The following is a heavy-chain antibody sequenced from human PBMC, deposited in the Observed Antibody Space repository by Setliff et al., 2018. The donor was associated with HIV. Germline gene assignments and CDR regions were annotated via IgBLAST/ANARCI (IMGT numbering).Heavy chain of an antibody. CDR2: IYSRGST. Sequence: PSETLSLTCTVSGGSISSSSYYWGWIRQAPGKGLEWIGSIYSRGSTYYNPSLKSRVTISVDTSKTQFSLRLSSVTAADTAVYYCARQGYIYGYPLNWFDPWGQGTPVTVS. D-gene: IGHD5-18*01. CDR3: ARQGYIYGYPLNWFDP. J-gene: IGHJ5*02. CDR1: GGSISSSSYY. V-gene: IGHV4-39*01.